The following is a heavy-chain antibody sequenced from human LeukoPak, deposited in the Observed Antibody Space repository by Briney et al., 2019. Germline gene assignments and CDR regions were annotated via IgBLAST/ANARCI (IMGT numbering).Heavy chain of an antibody. CDR3: ARGGEYCSSTSCPRPPMYYYYGMDV. CDR1: GFTFSAYY. CDR2: ISSSSSSI. J-gene: IGHJ6*02. D-gene: IGHD2-2*01. Sequence: GGSLRLSCAASGFTFSAYYMSWIRQAPGKGLEWVSYISSSSSSIYYADSVKGRFTISRDNAKNSLYLQMNSLRAEDTAVYYCARGGEYCSSTSCPRPPMYYYYGMDVWGQGTTVTVSS. V-gene: IGHV3-11*01.